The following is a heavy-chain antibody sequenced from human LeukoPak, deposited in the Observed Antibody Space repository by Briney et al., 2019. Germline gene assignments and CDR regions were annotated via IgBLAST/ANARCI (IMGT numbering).Heavy chain of an antibody. CDR3: ARGNYDVLTYFGTGMDV. CDR1: GFTFSNYD. CDR2: LSGVGVST. Sequence: GGSLRLSCAVSGFTFSNYDMSWVRQAPGKGLEWVSSLSGVGVSTYYADSVKGRFTISRDNSKNSLYLQMSSLRAEDTAVYYCARGNYDVLTYFGTGMDVWGQGTTVTVSS. V-gene: IGHV3-23*01. D-gene: IGHD3-9*01. J-gene: IGHJ6*02.